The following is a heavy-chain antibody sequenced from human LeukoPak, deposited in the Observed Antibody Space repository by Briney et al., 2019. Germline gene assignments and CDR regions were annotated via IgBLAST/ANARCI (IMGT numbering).Heavy chain of an antibody. J-gene: IGHJ4*02. D-gene: IGHD6-6*01. V-gene: IGHV1-8*03. CDR2: MNPNSGNT. CDR1: GYAFTSYD. CDR3: ARESSSLSGDY. Sequence: GASVKVSCKASGYAFTSYDINWVRQATGQGLEWMGWMNPNSGNTGYAQKFQGRVTITRNTSISTAYMELSSLRSEDTAVYYCARESSSLSGDYWGQGTLVTVSS.